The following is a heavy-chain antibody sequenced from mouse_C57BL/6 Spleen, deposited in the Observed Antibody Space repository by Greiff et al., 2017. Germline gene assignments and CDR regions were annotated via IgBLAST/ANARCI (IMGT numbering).Heavy chain of an antibody. CDR3: ASITTVVAKAY. CDR2: IDPEDGET. CDR1: GFNIKDYY. Sequence: EVQLQQSGAELVKPGASVKLSCTASGFNIKDYYMHLVKQRTEQGLEWIGRIDPEDGETKYAPKFQGKATITADTSSNTAYLQLSSLTSEDTAVYYCASITTVVAKAYWGQGTLVTVSA. J-gene: IGHJ3*01. V-gene: IGHV14-2*01. D-gene: IGHD1-1*01.